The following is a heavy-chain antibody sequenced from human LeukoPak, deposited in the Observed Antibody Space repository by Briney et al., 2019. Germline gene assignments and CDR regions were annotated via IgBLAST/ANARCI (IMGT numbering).Heavy chain of an antibody. V-gene: IGHV1-2*02. CDR1: GYTFTDCY. J-gene: IGHJ4*02. CDR2: INPNSGGT. Sequence: ASVRVSCKASGYTFTDCYMHWVRQAPGQGLEWMGWINPNSGGTKFAQKFQGRVTMTRDTSINTAYMELSRLTHDDTAVYYCAGLPRYNWNEPLDYWGQGTLVTVSS. D-gene: IGHD1-20*01. CDR3: AGLPRYNWNEPLDY.